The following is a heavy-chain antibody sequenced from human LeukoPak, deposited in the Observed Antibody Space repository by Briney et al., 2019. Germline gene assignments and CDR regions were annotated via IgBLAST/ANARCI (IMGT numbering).Heavy chain of an antibody. CDR1: GFTLSTYY. D-gene: IGHD3-3*02. CDR2: IYSGGTT. Sequence: GGSLRLSCAASGFTLSTYYMNWVRQAPGKGLDWVSIIYSGGTTYYADSVKGRFTISRDTSKNTLSLQVNSLRAEDTAVYFCARVGDHFHWNLDLWGRGTLVTVSS. V-gene: IGHV3-53*01. J-gene: IGHJ2*01. CDR3: ARVGDHFHWNLDL.